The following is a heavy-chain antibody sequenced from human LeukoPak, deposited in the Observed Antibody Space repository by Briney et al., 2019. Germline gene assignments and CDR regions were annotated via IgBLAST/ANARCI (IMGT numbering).Heavy chain of an antibody. CDR1: GYTLTELS. V-gene: IGHV1-24*01. CDR3: ATGLLPEYSSGWY. Sequence: ASVKDSCKVSGYTLTELSMHWVRQARGKGREWMGGFDPEDGETIYAQKFQGRVTMTEDTPTDTAYMELSSLRSEDTAVYYCATGLLPEYSSGWYWGQGTLVTVSS. J-gene: IGHJ4*02. D-gene: IGHD6-19*01. CDR2: FDPEDGET.